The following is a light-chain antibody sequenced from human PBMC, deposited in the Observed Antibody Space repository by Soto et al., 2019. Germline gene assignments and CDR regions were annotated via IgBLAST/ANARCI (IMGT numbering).Light chain of an antibody. Sequence: DIPMTQSPSSLSASVGDRVTITCRASQSVSSSLNWYQQKPGKAPNLLIYAVSNLQGGVPSRFSGSGSGTDFTLTIRSLQPEDFASYYCQQTYSTPTFGQGTKVEIK. CDR1: QSVSSS. CDR3: QQTYSTPT. CDR2: AVS. J-gene: IGKJ1*01. V-gene: IGKV1-39*01.